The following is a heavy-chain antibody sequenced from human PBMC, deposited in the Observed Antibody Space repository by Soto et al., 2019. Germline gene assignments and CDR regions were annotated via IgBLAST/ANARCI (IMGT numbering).Heavy chain of an antibody. J-gene: IGHJ4*02. CDR1: GYTFSNYA. D-gene: IGHD2-8*01. CDR3: AREIPLIMAAPDY. V-gene: IGHV1-18*04. CDR2: VSPYNGNA. Sequence: ASVKVSCKTSGYTFSNYAISWVRQAPGQGLEWMGWVSPYNGNANYTEKLQGRVSMTTDTSTTTAYMELTSLTSDDTAIYYCAREIPLIMAAPDYWGQGTPVTVSS.